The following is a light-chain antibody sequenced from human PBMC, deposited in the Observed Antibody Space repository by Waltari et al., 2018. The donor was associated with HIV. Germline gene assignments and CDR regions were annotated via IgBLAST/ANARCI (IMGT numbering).Light chain of an antibody. CDR2: EVN. V-gene: IGLV2-14*03. CDR3: SAYTISAAVV. Sequence: QSALTQPASVSGSPGQSITISCTGTSSDVGAYNYVSWYQQFPGKAPKLMIYEVNNRPSGVSNRFAGSKSGNTASLTISRLQAEDEADYYCSAYTISAAVVFGGGTKLTVL. J-gene: IGLJ2*01. CDR1: SSDVGAYNY.